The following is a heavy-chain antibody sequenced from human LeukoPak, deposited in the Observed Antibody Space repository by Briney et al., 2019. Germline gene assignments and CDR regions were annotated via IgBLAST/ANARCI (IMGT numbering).Heavy chain of an antibody. CDR1: GGSISSYF. CDR2: IYYSGST. J-gene: IGHJ4*02. CDR3: ARLITAFQAFDS. Sequence: SETLSLTCTVSGGSISSYFWAWIRQPPGKGLEWIGSIYYSGSTYYNPSLTSRATISVDTSKNQFSLNLSSVTAADTAVYYCARLITAFQAFDSWGQGTLVTVSS. D-gene: IGHD3-16*01. V-gene: IGHV4-39*01.